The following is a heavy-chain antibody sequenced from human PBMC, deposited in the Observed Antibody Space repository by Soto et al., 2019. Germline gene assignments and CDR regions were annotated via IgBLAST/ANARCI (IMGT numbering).Heavy chain of an antibody. J-gene: IGHJ4*02. CDR1: GFTFSRSA. CDR3: AATLDWGSYDLGGYPS. D-gene: IGHD3-16*01. CDR2: IVAASGKT. V-gene: IGHV1-58*01. Sequence: SVKVSCKGSGFTFSRSAVQWVRQARGQGLEWIGWIVAASGKTDYSQIFQERVTITRDMSTSTAYMALSSLSSEDTAFYFCAATLDWGSYDLGGYPSWGQGTLVTVSS.